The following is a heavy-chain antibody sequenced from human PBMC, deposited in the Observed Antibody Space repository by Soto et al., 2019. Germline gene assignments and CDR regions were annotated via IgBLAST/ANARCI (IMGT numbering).Heavy chain of an antibody. CDR2: IYGDDDK. J-gene: IGHJ4*02. CDR1: GFSLSDKREG. V-gene: IGHV2-5*02. Sequence: QITLKESGPTLVKPTQTLTLTCTFSGFSLSDKREGVGWVRQPPGKALEWLALIYGDDDKRYSPFLKSRLTITKDTSNKPVVLTMTNMDPVDTATYYCAHSRFPFSHISGTHYFDSWGQGTLVTVSS. CDR3: AHSRFPFSHISGTHYFDS. D-gene: IGHD3-22*01.